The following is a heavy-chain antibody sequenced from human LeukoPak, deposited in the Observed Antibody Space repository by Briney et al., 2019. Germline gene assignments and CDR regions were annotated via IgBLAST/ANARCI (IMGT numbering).Heavy chain of an antibody. V-gene: IGHV3-33*08. Sequence: GGSLRLSCAASGFTFSSYWMSWVRQAPGKGLEWVAVIWYDGSNQYYADTVKGRFAISRDNSKNTLYLQMTSLRAEDTAVYYCARDIASVRMDVWGQGTTVTVSS. CDR2: IWYDGSNQ. CDR1: GFTFSSYW. CDR3: ARDIASVRMDV. J-gene: IGHJ6*02. D-gene: IGHD2-15*01.